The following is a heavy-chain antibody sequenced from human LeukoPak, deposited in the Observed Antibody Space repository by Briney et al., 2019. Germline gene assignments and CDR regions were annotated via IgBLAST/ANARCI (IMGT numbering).Heavy chain of an antibody. D-gene: IGHD1-26*01. CDR2: IYTSGST. Sequence: SETLSLTCTVSGGSISSYYWSWIRQPAGKGLEWTGRIYTSGSTNYNPSLKSRVTMSVDTSKNQFSLKLSSVTAADTAVYYCARLGERYSGSYVGYFDYWGQGTLVTVSS. J-gene: IGHJ4*02. CDR1: GGSISSYY. CDR3: ARLGERYSGSYVGYFDY. V-gene: IGHV4-4*07.